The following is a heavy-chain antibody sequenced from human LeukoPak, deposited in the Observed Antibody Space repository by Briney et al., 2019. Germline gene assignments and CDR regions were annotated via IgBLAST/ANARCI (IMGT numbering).Heavy chain of an antibody. D-gene: IGHD5-12*01. V-gene: IGHV3-23*01. CDR2: ISGSGGNT. CDR1: GCTFSSYA. J-gene: IGHJ4*02. CDR3: AKQGYSGYVAFDY. Sequence: GGSLRLSCAAPGCTFSSYAMSWVRQAPGKGLEWVSAISGSGGNTYYADSVKGRLTISRDNSKNTLYLQMNSLRAEDTAVYYCAKQGYSGYVAFDYWGQGTLVTVSS.